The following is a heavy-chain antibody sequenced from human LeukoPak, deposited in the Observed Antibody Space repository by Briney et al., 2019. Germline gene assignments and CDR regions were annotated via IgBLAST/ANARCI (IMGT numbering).Heavy chain of an antibody. J-gene: IGHJ4*02. CDR1: GFTFSSYS. CDR2: ISSSGSTI. V-gene: IGHV3-48*04. CDR3: ARGLTAAAYGGY. Sequence: GGSLRLSCAASGFTFSSYSMNWVRQAPGKGLEWVSYISSSGSTIYYADSVKGRFTISRDNAKNSLYLQMNSLRAEDTAVYYCARGLTAAAYGGYWGQGTLVTVSS. D-gene: IGHD2-2*01.